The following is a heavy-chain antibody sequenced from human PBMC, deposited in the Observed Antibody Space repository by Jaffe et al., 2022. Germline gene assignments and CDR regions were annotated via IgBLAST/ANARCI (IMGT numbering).Heavy chain of an antibody. CDR3: AHRLPLSGSGSYYIHESWFDP. Sequence: QITLKESGPTLVKPTQTLTLTCTFSGFSLSTSGVGVGWIRQPPGKALEWLALIYWDDDKRYSPSLKSRLTITKDTSKNQVVLTMTNMDPVDTATYYCAHRLPLSGSGSYYIHESWFDPWGQGTLVTVSS. CDR1: GFSLSTSGVG. CDR2: IYWDDDK. D-gene: IGHD3-10*01. V-gene: IGHV2-5*02. J-gene: IGHJ5*02.